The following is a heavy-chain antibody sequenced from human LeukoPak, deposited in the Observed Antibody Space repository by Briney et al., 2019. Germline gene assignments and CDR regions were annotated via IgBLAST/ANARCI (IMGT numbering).Heavy chain of an antibody. CDR3: AKERGRSWLLPDWYFDV. CDR1: GFSFRNYA. J-gene: IGHJ2*01. D-gene: IGHD3-22*01. CDR2: VTSSADAT. Sequence: GGSLRLSCAASGFSFRNYAMSWVRQAPGKGLEWVSTVTSSADATHYADPVKGRFTISRDNSKNTLYLQMNSLRVDDTAMYYCAKERGRSWLLPDWYFDVWGRGTLVSVSS. V-gene: IGHV3-23*01.